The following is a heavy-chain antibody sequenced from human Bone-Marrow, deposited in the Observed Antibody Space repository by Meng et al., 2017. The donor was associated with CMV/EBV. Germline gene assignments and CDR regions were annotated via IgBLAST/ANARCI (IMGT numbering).Heavy chain of an antibody. CDR3: ARAESYDVLTDYYDAFAV. D-gene: IGHD3-9*01. Sequence: GGSLRLSCAVAGFAVTSNQMSWVRRAPGKGLEWVSSLYSDGNTYYADFAKGRFTISTDSNTLHLQMNSLRAEDAAVYYCARAESYDVLTDYYDAFAVWGQGPRVTVSS. J-gene: IGHJ3*01. V-gene: IGHV3-66*02. CDR1: GFAVTSNQ. CDR2: LYSDGNT.